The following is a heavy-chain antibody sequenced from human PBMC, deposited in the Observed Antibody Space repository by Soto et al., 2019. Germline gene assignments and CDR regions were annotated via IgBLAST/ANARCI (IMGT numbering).Heavy chain of an antibody. CDR2: INQRGST. J-gene: IGHJ4*02. Sequence: QVQLQQWGAGLLKPSETLSLTCAVYGGSFSGYYWSWIRQPPGKGLEWIGEINQRGSTNYNPSLKSRVTISVDTSKNQFSLKLSSVTAADTAVYYCARTYSSSWSPFDHWGQGTLVTVSS. V-gene: IGHV4-34*01. D-gene: IGHD6-13*01. CDR1: GGSFSGYY. CDR3: ARTYSSSWSPFDH.